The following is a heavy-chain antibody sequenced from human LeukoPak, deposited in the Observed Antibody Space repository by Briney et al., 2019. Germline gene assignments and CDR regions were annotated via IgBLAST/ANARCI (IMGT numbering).Heavy chain of an antibody. CDR3: ARRNYYDSSGYDY. Sequence: SETLSLTCAVYGGSFSGYYWSWIRQPPGKGLEWIGEINHSGSTYYNPSLKSRVTISVDTSKNQFSLKLSSVTAADTAVYYCARRNYYDSSGYDYWGQGTLVTVSS. D-gene: IGHD3-22*01. J-gene: IGHJ4*02. CDR1: GGSFSGYY. V-gene: IGHV4-34*01. CDR2: INHSGST.